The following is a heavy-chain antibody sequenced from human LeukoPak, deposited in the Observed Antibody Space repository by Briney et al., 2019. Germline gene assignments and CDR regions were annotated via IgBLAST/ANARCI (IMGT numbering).Heavy chain of an antibody. D-gene: IGHD3-3*01. V-gene: IGHV1-69*13. Sequence: ASVKVSCKASGGTFNSFAISWVRQAPGQGLEWMGGIIPIFGTANYAQKFQGRVTITADESTSTAYMELSSLRSEDTAVYYCARDSGFWSALNWFDPWGQGTLVTVSS. CDR3: ARDSGFWSALNWFDP. CDR2: IIPIFGTA. CDR1: GGTFNSFA. J-gene: IGHJ5*02.